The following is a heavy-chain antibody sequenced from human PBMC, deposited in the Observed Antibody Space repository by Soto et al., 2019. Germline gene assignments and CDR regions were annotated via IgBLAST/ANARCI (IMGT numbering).Heavy chain of an antibody. Sequence: PSETLSLTCTVSGGSISSGDYYWSWIRQPPGKGLEWIGYIYYSGSTYYNPSLKSRVTISVDTSKNQFSLKLSSVTAAGTAVYYCARAFYYDSSEIDYWGQGTLVTVSS. V-gene: IGHV4-30-4*01. D-gene: IGHD3-22*01. CDR3: ARAFYYDSSEIDY. CDR2: IYYSGST. CDR1: GGSISSGDYY. J-gene: IGHJ4*02.